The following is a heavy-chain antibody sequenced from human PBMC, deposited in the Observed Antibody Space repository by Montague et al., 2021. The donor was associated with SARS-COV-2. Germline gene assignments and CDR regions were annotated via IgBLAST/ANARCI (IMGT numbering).Heavy chain of an antibody. J-gene: IGHJ3*02. Sequence: SETLSLTCTVSGGSIRSSSFYWGWIRQPPGKGLEWIGSISSSGYTYYNPSLKSRVTIFVDTSKNQFSLKLSSVTAADTAVYYCARDRYSGYVLDAFDIWGQGTMVTVSS. CDR3: ARDRYSGYVLDAFDI. CDR1: GGSIRSSSFY. V-gene: IGHV4-39*07. D-gene: IGHD5-12*01. CDR2: ISSSGYT.